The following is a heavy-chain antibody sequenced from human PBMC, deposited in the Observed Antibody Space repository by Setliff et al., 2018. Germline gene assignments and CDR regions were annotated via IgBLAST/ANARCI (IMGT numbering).Heavy chain of an antibody. CDR1: GYILNSYG. J-gene: IGHJ3*01. D-gene: IGHD2-15*01. CDR3: AISTLSICSGGTCPNVFDV. Sequence: ASVKVFCKASGYILNSYGISWVRQAPGQGLEWMGWISSYNDITNYAQRFQGRVTLTTDMSTSAAYMELRSLGSDDTAVYYCAISTLSICSGGTCPNVFDVWGQGTMVTVSS. CDR2: ISSYNDIT. V-gene: IGHV1-18*01.